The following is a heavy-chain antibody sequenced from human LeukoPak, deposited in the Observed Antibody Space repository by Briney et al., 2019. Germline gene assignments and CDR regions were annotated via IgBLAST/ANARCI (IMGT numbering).Heavy chain of an antibody. CDR2: IYYSGST. CDR1: GFTFRNCA. J-gene: IGHJ4*02. D-gene: IGHD3-10*01. Sequence: GSLRLSCAASGFTFRNCAMSWIRQPPGKGLEWIGYIYYSGSTNYNPSLKSRVTISVDTSKNQFSLKLSSVTAADTAVYYCARGQPYYSLDYWGQGTLVTVSS. V-gene: IGHV4-59*01. CDR3: ARGQPYYSLDY.